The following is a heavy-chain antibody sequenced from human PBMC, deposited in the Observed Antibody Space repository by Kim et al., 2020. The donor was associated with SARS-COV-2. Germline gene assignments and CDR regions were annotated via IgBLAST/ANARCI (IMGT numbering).Heavy chain of an antibody. J-gene: IGHJ4*02. CDR2: IRGSGVST. CDR3: AEGLRYFDWLLQV. CDR1: GFTFSSYA. V-gene: IGHV3-23*01. Sequence: GGSLRLSCAASGFTFSSYAMSWVRQAPGKGLEWVSGIRGSGVSTYYADSVKGRFTISRDNSKNTLYLQMNSLRAEDTAVYYCAEGLRYFDWLLQVWGQGTLVTVSS. D-gene: IGHD3-9*01.